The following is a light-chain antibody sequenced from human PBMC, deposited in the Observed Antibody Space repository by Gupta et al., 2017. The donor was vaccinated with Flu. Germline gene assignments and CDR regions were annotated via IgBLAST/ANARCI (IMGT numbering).Light chain of an antibody. CDR3: QQDNNWPPWT. CDR1: QSVSSN. V-gene: IGKV3-15*01. Sequence: EIVMTQSPATLSVSPGERATLSCRASQSVSSNLAWYQQKPGQAPRLLIYGASTRATGIPARFSGSGSGTEFTLTISSRQSEDFAVYYCQQDNNWPPWTFGQGTXVEIK. J-gene: IGKJ1*01. CDR2: GAS.